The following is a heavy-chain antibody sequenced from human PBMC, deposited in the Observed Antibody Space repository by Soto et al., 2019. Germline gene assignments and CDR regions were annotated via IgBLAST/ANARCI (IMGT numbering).Heavy chain of an antibody. V-gene: IGHV3-64*01. CDR2: ISTNGDST. Sequence: EVQLVESGGGLVQPGGSLRLSCAASGFTFGSYPMHWVRQAPGKGLEYVSAISTNGDSTFYANSVKGRFTISRDNSKNTLYIQMGSLTAEDMGVYYCAREGMSRPRWLFDYWGQGTLVTASS. D-gene: IGHD5-18*01. CDR3: AREGMSRPRWLFDY. J-gene: IGHJ4*02. CDR1: GFTFGSYP.